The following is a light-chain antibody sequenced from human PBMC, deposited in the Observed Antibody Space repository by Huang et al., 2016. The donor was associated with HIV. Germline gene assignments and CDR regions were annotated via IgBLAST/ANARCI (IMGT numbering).Light chain of an antibody. Sequence: EIVMTQSPATLSVSPGERATLSCRASQSVSSTLAWYQQKPGQAPRLRIYGASTRATGIPARFRGSGSGTEFTLTISSLQSEDFAVYYCQQYNNWPPWTFGQGTKVEIK. J-gene: IGKJ1*01. CDR3: QQYNNWPPWT. CDR1: QSVSST. V-gene: IGKV3-15*01. CDR2: GAS.